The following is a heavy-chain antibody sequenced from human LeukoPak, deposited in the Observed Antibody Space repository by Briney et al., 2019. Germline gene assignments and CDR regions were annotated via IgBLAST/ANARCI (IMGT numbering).Heavy chain of an antibody. J-gene: IGHJ4*02. CDR1: VYTFTSYG. CDR3: ARGRVVPAAIDY. D-gene: IGHD2-2*02. V-gene: IGHV1-18*01. CDR2: ISAYNGNT. Sequence: ASVTVSCKASVYTFTSYGISWVRQAPGQGLEWMGWISAYNGNTNYAQKLQGRITMTTDTSTSTAYMELTSLRSDDTAVYYCARGRVVPAAIDYWGQGTLVTVSS.